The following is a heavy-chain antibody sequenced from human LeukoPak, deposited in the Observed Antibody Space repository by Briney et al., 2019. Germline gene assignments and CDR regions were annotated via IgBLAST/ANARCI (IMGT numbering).Heavy chain of an antibody. CDR1: GGSIRSYY. CDR2: IYYSGST. V-gene: IGHV4-59*08. D-gene: IGHD3-9*01. Sequence: PSETLSLTCTVSGGSIRSYYWSWIRLPPGKGLEWIGYIYYSGSTNYNPSLKSRVTISVDTSKNQFSLKLSSVTAADTAVYYCARGLRYFDWLSHNWFDPWGQGTLVTVSS. CDR3: ARGLRYFDWLSHNWFDP. J-gene: IGHJ5*02.